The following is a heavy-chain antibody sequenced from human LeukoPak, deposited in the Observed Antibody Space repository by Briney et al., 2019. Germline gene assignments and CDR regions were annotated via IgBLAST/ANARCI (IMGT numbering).Heavy chain of an antibody. D-gene: IGHD6-6*01. CDR1: GGSISSGSYY. Sequence: TLSLTCTVSGGSISSGSYYWSWIRQPAGKGLEWIGRIYTSGSTNYNPSLKSRVTISVDTSKNQFSLKLSSVTAADTAVYYCARDLSSSSGGGYYYYYMDVWGKGTTVTVSS. CDR3: ARDLSSSSGGGYYYYYMDV. J-gene: IGHJ6*03. CDR2: IYTSGST. V-gene: IGHV4-61*02.